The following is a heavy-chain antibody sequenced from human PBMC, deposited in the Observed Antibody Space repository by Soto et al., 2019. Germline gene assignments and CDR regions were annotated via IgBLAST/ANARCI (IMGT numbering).Heavy chain of an antibody. CDR2: INAGNGNT. CDR1: GYTFTSYA. D-gene: IGHD3-22*01. Sequence: QVQLVQSGAEVKKPGASVKVSCKASGYTFTSYAMHWVRQAPGQRLEWMGWINAGNGNTKYSQKFQGRVTITRDTTASTAYMELSSLRSEDTAVYYCARGQNHYDRRPHFYYWGPGTLVTVSS. J-gene: IGHJ4*02. CDR3: ARGQNHYDRRPHFYY. V-gene: IGHV1-3*01.